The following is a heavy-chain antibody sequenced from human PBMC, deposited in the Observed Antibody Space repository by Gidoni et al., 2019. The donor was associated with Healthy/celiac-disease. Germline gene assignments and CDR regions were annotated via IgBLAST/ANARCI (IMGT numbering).Heavy chain of an antibody. CDR1: GFTFDDYG. D-gene: IGHD4-17*01. CDR3: ARDAGGDYGDYVFDY. J-gene: IGHJ4*02. Sequence: EVQLVEFGGGVVRPGGALRLSCSASGFTFDDYGMSWVRQAPGKGLEWVSGMNWNGGSTGYADSVKGRFTISRDNAKNSLYLQMNSLRAEDTALYYCARDAGGDYGDYVFDYWGQGTLVTVSS. CDR2: MNWNGGST. V-gene: IGHV3-20*04.